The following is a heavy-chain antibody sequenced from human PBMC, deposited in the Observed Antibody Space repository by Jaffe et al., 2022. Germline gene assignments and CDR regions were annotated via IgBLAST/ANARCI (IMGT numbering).Heavy chain of an antibody. J-gene: IGHJ5*02. CDR1: GFTFNTYT. CDR2: ISSGASYA. D-gene: IGHD2-15*01. Sequence: EVQLVESGGGLVKPGGSLRLSCAASGFTFNTYTMHWVRQAPGKGLEWVSSISSGASYAHIAGSVQGRFTISRDNAKNSVFLQMNSLRAEDTAVYYCARDVIPSPEVVIAGPDANWFDPWGQGTLVTVSS. V-gene: IGHV3-21*02. CDR3: ARDVIPSPEVVIAGPDANWFDP.